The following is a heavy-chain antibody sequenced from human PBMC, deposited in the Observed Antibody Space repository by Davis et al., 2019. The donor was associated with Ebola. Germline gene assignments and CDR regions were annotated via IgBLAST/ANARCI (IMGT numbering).Heavy chain of an antibody. Sequence: ASVKVSCKASGYTFTSYYMHWVRQAPGQGLEWMGIINPSGGSTSYAQKFQGRVTMTRDTSTSTVYMELSSLRSEDTAVYYCARGQLLWFGEYQIDYWGQGTLVTVSS. V-gene: IGHV1-46*01. J-gene: IGHJ4*02. CDR3: ARGQLLWFGEYQIDY. D-gene: IGHD3-10*01. CDR1: GYTFTSYY. CDR2: INPSGGST.